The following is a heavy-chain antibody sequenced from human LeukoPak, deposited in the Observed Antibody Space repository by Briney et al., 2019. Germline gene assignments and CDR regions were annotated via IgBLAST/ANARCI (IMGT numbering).Heavy chain of an antibody. J-gene: IGHJ4*02. D-gene: IGHD6-19*01. CDR1: GYTFTSYY. V-gene: IGHV1-46*01. CDR3: ARAAVAGTLETGYYYFDY. CDR2: INPSGGST. Sequence: GASVKVSCKASGYTFTSYYMHWVRQAPGQGLEWMGIINPSGGSTSYAQKFQGRVTMTRDTSTSTVYMELSSLRSEDTAVYYYARAAVAGTLETGYYYFDYWGQGTLVTVSS.